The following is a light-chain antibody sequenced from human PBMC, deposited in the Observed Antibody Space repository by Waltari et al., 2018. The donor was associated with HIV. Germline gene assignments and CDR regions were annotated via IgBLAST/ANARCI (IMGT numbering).Light chain of an antibody. CDR1: SSHSGSYNY. CDR3: GSYTSSSTYV. J-gene: IGLJ1*01. Sequence: QSALTQPASVSGSPAPSITISCPGTSSHSGSYNYVHWYKHHPGQAPKLMIYDVDNRLPGVSSRFSGSKSGNTASLTISGLRAEDEADYYCGSYTSSSTYVFGTGTEVTVL. V-gene: IGLV2-14*03. CDR2: DVD.